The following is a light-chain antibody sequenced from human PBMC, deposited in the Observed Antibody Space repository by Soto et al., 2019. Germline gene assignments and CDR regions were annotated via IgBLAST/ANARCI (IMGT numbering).Light chain of an antibody. V-gene: IGLV2-14*01. CDR3: RSYTSYTIHKYV. J-gene: IGLJ1*01. CDR2: DVS. Sequence: LTRPASVSGSPGESITSSCTVSSSDVGGYNYVSWYQQHPGRAPKLMIYDVSIRPAWVSNRFSGSKSGNTASLTSSGLQAEDEVDYYCRSYTSYTIHKYVFG. CDR1: SSDVGGYNY.